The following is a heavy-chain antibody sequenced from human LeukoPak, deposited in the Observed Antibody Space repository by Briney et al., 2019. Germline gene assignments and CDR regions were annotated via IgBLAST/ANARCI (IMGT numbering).Heavy chain of an antibody. D-gene: IGHD6-6*01. Sequence: SETLSLTCTGSGGSVNNFQWSWLRQPAGKGLEWIGRIYNTGSTNYNPSLKSRVTMSMDTSKNQFSLKLSSVTAADTAVYYCARGRGPNHRYSSSSGPGDYFDYWGQGTLVTDSS. J-gene: IGHJ4*02. CDR2: IYNTGST. CDR3: ARGRGPNHRYSSSSGPGDYFDY. CDR1: GGSVNNFQ. V-gene: IGHV4-4*07.